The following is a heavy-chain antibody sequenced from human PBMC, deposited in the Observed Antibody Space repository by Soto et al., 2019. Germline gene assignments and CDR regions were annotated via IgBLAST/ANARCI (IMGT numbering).Heavy chain of an antibody. Sequence: QVQLVESGGGVVQPGRSLRLSCAASGFTFSSYAMHWVRQAPGKGLEWVAVISYDGSNKYYADSVKGRFTISRDNSKNTRYLQMNSLRAEDTAVYYCARGSTYYYDSSGYFDYWGKGTLVTVSS. J-gene: IGHJ4*02. CDR2: ISYDGSNK. V-gene: IGHV3-30-3*01. CDR3: ARGSTYYYDSSGYFDY. D-gene: IGHD3-22*01. CDR1: GFTFSSYA.